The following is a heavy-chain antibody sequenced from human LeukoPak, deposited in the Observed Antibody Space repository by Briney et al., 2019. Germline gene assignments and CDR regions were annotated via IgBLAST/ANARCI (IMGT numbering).Heavy chain of an antibody. V-gene: IGHV3-30*18. CDR2: ISYDGSNK. CDR1: GFTFSSYG. J-gene: IGHJ4*02. CDR3: AKDRDWYYFDY. Sequence: GGSLRLSCAASGFTFSSYGMHWVRQAPGKGLKWVAVISYDGSNKYYADSVKGRFTISRDNSKNTLYLQMNSLRAEDTAVYYCAKDRDWYYFDYWGQGTLVTVSS. D-gene: IGHD5-24*01.